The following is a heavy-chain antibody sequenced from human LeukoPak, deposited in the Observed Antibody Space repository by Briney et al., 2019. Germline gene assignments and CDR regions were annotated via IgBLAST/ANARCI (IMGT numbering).Heavy chain of an antibody. CDR3: ARDGRYSYGPA. D-gene: IGHD5-18*01. J-gene: IGHJ5*02. Sequence: GGSLRLSCAASGFTFSSYWMHWVRQAPGKGLVWVSRINSDGSSTSYADSVKGRFTISRDNAKNTLYLQMNSLRAGDTAVYYCARDGRYSYGPAWGQGTLVTVSS. CDR1: GFTFSSYW. CDR2: INSDGSST. V-gene: IGHV3-74*01.